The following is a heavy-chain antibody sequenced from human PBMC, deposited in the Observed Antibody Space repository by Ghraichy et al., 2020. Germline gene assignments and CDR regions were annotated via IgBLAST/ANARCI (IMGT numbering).Heavy chain of an antibody. V-gene: IGHV3-9*01. D-gene: IGHD6-19*01. Sequence: GGSLRLSCAASGFTFDDYAMHWVRQAPGKGLEWVSGISWNSGSIGYADSVKGRFTISRDNAKNSLYLQMNSLRAEDTALYYCAKDISGIAVAGPDYWGQGTLVTVSS. CDR1: GFTFDDYA. CDR3: AKDISGIAVAGPDY. J-gene: IGHJ4*02. CDR2: ISWNSGSI.